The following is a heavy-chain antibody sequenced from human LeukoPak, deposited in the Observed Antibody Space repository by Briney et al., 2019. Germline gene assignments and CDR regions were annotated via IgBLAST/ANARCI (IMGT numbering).Heavy chain of an antibody. CDR3: ARHSAMSSSHDY. V-gene: IGHV5-51*01. CDR2: IYPANSDT. Sequence: GESLKISCKASGYSFTSYWIGWVRQMPGKGLEWMAIIYPANSDTRYSPSFQGQITMSADKSTNTAYLQWSSPKASDTAMYYCARHSAMSSSHDYWGQGTLVTVSS. CDR1: GYSFTSYW. J-gene: IGHJ4*02. D-gene: IGHD6-13*01.